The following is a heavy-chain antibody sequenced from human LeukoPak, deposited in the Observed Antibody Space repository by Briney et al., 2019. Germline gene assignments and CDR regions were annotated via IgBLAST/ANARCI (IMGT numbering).Heavy chain of an antibody. J-gene: IGHJ3*02. CDR2: IYYSGST. D-gene: IGHD3-22*01. Sequence: SETLSLTCTVSGGSISSYYWSWIRQPPGKGLEWIGYIYYSGSTNYNPSLKSRVTISVDTSKNQFSLKLSSVTAADTAVYYCARRDYYDSSGYLDAFDIWGQGTMVTVSS. V-gene: IGHV4-59*08. CDR1: GGSISSYY. CDR3: ARRDYYDSSGYLDAFDI.